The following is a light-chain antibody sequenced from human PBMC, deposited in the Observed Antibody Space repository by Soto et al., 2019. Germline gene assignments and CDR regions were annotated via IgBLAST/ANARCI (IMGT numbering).Light chain of an antibody. CDR3: SSYTSGDTLA. CDR2: EVR. CDR1: SNDIGGYIY. Sequence: QSVLTQPPSASGTPGQRVTIPCTGTSNDIGGYIYVSWYQHHPGRAPKLIIYEVRNRPSGVSNRFSGSKSDNTASLTISGLQAEDEATYYCSSYTSGDTLAFGGGTKVTVL. V-gene: IGLV2-14*01. J-gene: IGLJ2*01.